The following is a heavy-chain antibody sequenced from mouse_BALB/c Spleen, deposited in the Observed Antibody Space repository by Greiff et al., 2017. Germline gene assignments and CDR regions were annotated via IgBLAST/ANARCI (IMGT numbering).Heavy chain of an antibody. CDR2: IWGDGST. Sequence: VQRVESGPGLVAPSQSLSITCTVSGFSLTGYGVNWVRQPPGKGLEWLGMIWGDGSTDYNSALKSRLSISKDNSKSQVFLKMNSLQTDDTARYYCARDRDSSGYSWFAYWGQGTLVTVSA. CDR1: GFSLTGYG. J-gene: IGHJ3*01. CDR3: ARDRDSSGYSWFAY. V-gene: IGHV2-6-7*01. D-gene: IGHD3-2*01.